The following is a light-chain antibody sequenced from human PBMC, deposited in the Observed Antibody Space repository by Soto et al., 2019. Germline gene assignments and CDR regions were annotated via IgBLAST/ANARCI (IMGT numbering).Light chain of an antibody. V-gene: IGKV1-5*03. CDR2: KAS. J-gene: IGKJ1*01. CDR3: QHYNSYSEA. CDR1: QTISSW. Sequence: DIQMTQSPSTLSGSVGDRVTITCRASQTISSWLAWYQQKPGKAPKLLIYKASTLKSGVPSRFSGSGSGTEFTLTISSRQPADFATYYCQHYNSYSEAFGQGTKVDIK.